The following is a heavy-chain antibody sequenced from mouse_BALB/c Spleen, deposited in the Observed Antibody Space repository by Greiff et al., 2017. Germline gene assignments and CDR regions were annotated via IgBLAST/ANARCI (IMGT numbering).Heavy chain of an antibody. CDR1: GYSFTGYC. D-gene: IGHD5-5*01. J-gene: IGHJ4*01. CDR2: INPYNGAT. CDR3: ERCPYDYLSSYAMDY. V-gene: IGHV1-31*01. Sequence: EVQLQQSGPELVKPGASVKISCKASGYSFTGYCMHWVKQSHVKSLEWIGRINPYNGATSYNQNFKDKASLTVDKSSSTAYMELHSLTSEDSAVYYGERCPYDYLSSYAMDYWGQGTSVTVAS.